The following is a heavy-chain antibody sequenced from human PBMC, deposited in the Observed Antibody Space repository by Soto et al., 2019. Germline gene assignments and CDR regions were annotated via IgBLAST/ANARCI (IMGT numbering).Heavy chain of an antibody. Sequence: SETLSLTCSVSGASVTSGIYYWSWIRQPPGKELEWIGYVFYSGSTKYNPSLKSRVAMSIDSSKNQFSLRLNSVTAADTAMYCCARAEGRDGYNLDSWGLGVLVTVSS. CDR1: GASVTSGIYY. J-gene: IGHJ4*02. CDR2: VFYSGST. V-gene: IGHV4-61*01. CDR3: ARAEGRDGYNLDS. D-gene: IGHD5-12*01.